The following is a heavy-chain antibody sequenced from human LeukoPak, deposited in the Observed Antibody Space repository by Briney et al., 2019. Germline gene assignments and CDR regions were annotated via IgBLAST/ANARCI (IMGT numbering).Heavy chain of an antibody. V-gene: IGHV1-18*01. Sequence: ASGKVSCNASGHTFTSYGISWVRQAPGQGLEWMGWISAYNGNTNYAQKLQGRVTMTTDTSTSTAYMELRSLRSDDAAVYYCARVGLAYCGGDCYQQNDSYYSGMDVWGQGTTVTVSS. CDR1: GHTFTSYG. J-gene: IGHJ6*02. D-gene: IGHD2-21*02. CDR2: ISAYNGNT. CDR3: ARVGLAYCGGDCYQQNDSYYSGMDV.